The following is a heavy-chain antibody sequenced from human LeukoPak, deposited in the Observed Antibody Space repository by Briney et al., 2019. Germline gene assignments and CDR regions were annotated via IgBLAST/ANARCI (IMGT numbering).Heavy chain of an antibody. V-gene: IGHV4-59*02. CDR3: ARVAPTYGSGSYYYYYGMDV. D-gene: IGHD3-10*01. J-gene: IGHJ6*04. Sequence: SETLSLTCTVSGGSVSSYYWSWIRQPPGKGLEWIGYIYYSGSTNYNPSLKSRVTISVDTSKNQFSLKLSSVTAADTAVYYCARVAPTYGSGSYYYYYGMDVWGKGTTVTVSS. CDR1: GGSVSSYY. CDR2: IYYSGST.